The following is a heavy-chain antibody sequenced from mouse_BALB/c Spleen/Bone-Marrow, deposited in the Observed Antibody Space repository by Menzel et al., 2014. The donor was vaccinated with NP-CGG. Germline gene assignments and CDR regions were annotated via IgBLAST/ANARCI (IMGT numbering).Heavy chain of an antibody. D-gene: IGHD2-1*01. CDR2: IYPGDGDT. CDR3: ASPYGNYDAMDY. V-gene: IGHV1-87*01. J-gene: IGHJ4*01. CDR1: GYTFTSYW. Sequence: QVQLQQPGAELARPGASVKLSCKASGYTFTSYWMQWVKQRPGQGLEWIGAIYPGDGDTRYTQKFRGKATLTADRSSNTAYMQLSGLTSEDSAVYFCASPYGNYDAMDYWGQGTSVTVSS.